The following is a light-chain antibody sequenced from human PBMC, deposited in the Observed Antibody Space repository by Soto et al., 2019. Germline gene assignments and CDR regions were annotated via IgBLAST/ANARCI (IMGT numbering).Light chain of an antibody. CDR2: LSNDGSH. V-gene: IGLV4-69*01. CDR1: SGHSSYA. J-gene: IGLJ3*02. Sequence: QAVLTQSPSASASLGASVKLTCTLSSGHSSYAIAWHQQQPEKGPRYLMKLSNDGSHSKGDGIPDRFSGSSSGAERYLTISSLQSEDEADYYCQTWGTGIWVFGGGTQLTVL. CDR3: QTWGTGIWV.